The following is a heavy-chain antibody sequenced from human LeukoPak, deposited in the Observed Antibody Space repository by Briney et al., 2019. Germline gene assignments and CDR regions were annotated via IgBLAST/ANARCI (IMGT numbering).Heavy chain of an antibody. Sequence: PGGSLRLSCAASGYTFSTYWMHWVRQGPGKGLVWVSRINEDGSTTDYADSVQGRFTISRDNAKNTLYLQMNSLRAEDTAVYYCARGRKAGVDNYYYMDVWGKGTTVTVSS. D-gene: IGHD3-10*01. CDR2: INEDGSTT. CDR1: GYTFSTYW. J-gene: IGHJ6*03. CDR3: ARGRKAGVDNYYYMDV. V-gene: IGHV3-74*01.